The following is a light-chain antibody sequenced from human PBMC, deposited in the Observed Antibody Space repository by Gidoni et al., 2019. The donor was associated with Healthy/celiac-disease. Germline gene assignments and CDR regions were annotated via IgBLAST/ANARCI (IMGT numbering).Light chain of an antibody. V-gene: IGKV1-5*01. CDR1: QSISSW. Sequence: DIQMTQSPSTLSASVGDRVTITCRASQSISSWLAWYQQKPGKAPKLLIYDASSLESGVPSRFSGSGSGTEFTLTISSLQPDDVATYYCKQYNSYPGTFGPGTKVDIK. CDR3: KQYNSYPGT. J-gene: IGKJ3*01. CDR2: DAS.